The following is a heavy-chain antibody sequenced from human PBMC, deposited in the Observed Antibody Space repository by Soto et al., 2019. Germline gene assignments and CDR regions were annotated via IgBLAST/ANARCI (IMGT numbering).Heavy chain of an antibody. CDR2: INHSGST. V-gene: IGHV4-34*01. J-gene: IGHJ5*02. CDR1: GGSFSGYY. CDR3: ARAGTTREKWFDP. Sequence: TSETLSLTCAVYGGSFSGYYWSWIRQPPGKGLEWIGEINHSGSTNYNPSLKSRVTISVDTSKNQFSLKLSSVTAADTAVYYCARAGTTREKWFDPWGQGTLVTVSS. D-gene: IGHD2-2*01.